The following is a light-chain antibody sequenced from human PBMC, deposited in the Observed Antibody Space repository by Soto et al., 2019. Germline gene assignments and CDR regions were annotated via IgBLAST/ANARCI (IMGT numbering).Light chain of an antibody. CDR1: QTISSW. CDR3: QQYNTYPLT. Sequence: DIQMTQSPSTLSGSVGDRVTLTCRASQTISSWLAWYQQKPWKAPKLLIYAASTLQSGVPSRFSGSGAGTDFTLTISSLQPEDFATYFCQQYNTYPLTFGQGTKVDIK. J-gene: IGKJ1*01. V-gene: IGKV1-5*01. CDR2: AAS.